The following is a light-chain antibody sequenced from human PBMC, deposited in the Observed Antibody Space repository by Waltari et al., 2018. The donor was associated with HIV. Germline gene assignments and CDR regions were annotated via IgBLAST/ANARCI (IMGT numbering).Light chain of an antibody. V-gene: IGLV3-21*04. CDR1: DIGTKS. J-gene: IGLJ3*02. CDR2: DDS. Sequence: SYVLTPPPSVSVAPGKTATFTCGGADIGTKSVHWCRQKPGQAPVVVIFDDSDRPSGIPERISGSNSGNTATLTISRVEAGDEADYYCQVWDSRSDHWVFGGGTKLTVL. CDR3: QVWDSRSDHWV.